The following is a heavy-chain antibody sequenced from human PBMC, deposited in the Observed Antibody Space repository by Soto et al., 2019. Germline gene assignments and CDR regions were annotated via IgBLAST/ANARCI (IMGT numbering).Heavy chain of an antibody. CDR3: ARDGSGSYYTEY. CDR1: GFTFSNYN. Sequence: EVQLVESGGGLVQPGGSLRLSCAASGFTFSNYNMNWVRQAPGKGLEWVSFISSSSSVIDYADSVKGRFTISRDNAKNSLYLQMNSLTDEDTAVYYCARDGSGSYYTEYWGQGTLVTVSS. J-gene: IGHJ4*02. V-gene: IGHV3-48*02. D-gene: IGHD1-26*01. CDR2: ISSSSSVI.